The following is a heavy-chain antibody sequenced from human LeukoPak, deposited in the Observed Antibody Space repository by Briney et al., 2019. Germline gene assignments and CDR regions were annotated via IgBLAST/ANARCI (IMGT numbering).Heavy chain of an antibody. D-gene: IGHD2-15*01. CDR1: GFTFSDYY. Sequence: GGSLRLSCAASGFTFSDYYMSWIRQAPGKGLEWVSYISSSSSYTNYADSVKGRFTISRDNAKNSPYLQMNSLRAEDTAVYYCARLIVVVVAAGDWFDPWGQGTLVTVSS. J-gene: IGHJ5*02. CDR2: ISSSSSYT. CDR3: ARLIVVVVAAGDWFDP. V-gene: IGHV3-11*03.